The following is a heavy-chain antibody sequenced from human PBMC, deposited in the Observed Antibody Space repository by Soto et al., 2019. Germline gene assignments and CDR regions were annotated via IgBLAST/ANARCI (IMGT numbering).Heavy chain of an antibody. CDR3: TTDRGRRAGYAQDY. CDR1: GFTFSDAW. CDR2: IKSKTDGGTT. J-gene: IGHJ4*02. D-gene: IGHD5-18*01. Sequence: EVQLVESGGGLVKPGGSLRLSCAASGFTFSDAWMSWVRQAPGKGLEWVGRIKSKTDGGTTDYAAPVKGRSTISRDDSKDTVYLLMNSLKTDATAVYYCTTDRGRRAGYAQDYWGQGTLVTVSS. V-gene: IGHV3-15*01.